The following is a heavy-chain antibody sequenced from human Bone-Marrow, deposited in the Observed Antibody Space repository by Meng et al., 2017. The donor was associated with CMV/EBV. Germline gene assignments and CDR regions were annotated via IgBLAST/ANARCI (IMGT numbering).Heavy chain of an antibody. CDR2: IYSGGST. Sequence: GESLKISCAASGFTVSSNYMSWVRQAPGKGLEWVSLIYSGGSTYYADAVKGRFTVSKDDSKNTVFLQMNSLRPEDTAKYYCATETTNSDGMNVWGQGTTVTVSS. J-gene: IGHJ6*02. D-gene: IGHD1-1*01. V-gene: IGHV3-66*02. CDR3: ATETTNSDGMNV. CDR1: GFTVSSNY.